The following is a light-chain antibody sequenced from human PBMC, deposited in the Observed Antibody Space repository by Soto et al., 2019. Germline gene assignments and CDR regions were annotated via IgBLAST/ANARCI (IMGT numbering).Light chain of an antibody. CDR2: AAS. V-gene: IGKV1-39*01. Sequence: DIELTQSPSSLSASVGDRVTITCRASQSIARYLNWYQQRPGKGPTLLIYAASNLHRGVPSRFSGSGSDPDFTLTISSVQPDDFGTYYCHQSATTPRFSFGQGTKLE. J-gene: IGKJ2*01. CDR1: QSIARY. CDR3: HQSATTPRFS.